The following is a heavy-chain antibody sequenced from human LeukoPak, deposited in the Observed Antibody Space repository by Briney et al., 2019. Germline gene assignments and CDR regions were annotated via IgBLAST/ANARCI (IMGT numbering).Heavy chain of an antibody. J-gene: IGHJ4*02. Sequence: QPGGSLRLSCAASGFTFSSYAMTWVRQAPGKGLEWISVIYIDGTTYYADSVKGRFTISRDQANNTLYLQMNTLRDEDTAVYYCARGPRYSFYWGQGTLVSVSS. V-gene: IGHV3-23*03. CDR1: GFTFSSYA. CDR3: ARGPRYSFY. CDR2: IYIDGTT. D-gene: IGHD6-13*01.